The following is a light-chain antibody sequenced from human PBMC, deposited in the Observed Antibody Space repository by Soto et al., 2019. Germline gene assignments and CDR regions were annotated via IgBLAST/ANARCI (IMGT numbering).Light chain of an antibody. V-gene: IGKV1-5*01. CDR2: DAS. CDR3: QQYNGFWS. J-gene: IGKJ1*01. Sequence: DIQMTQSPSTLSASVGDRVTITCRASQSIDTWLGWYQQKPGKAPKLLIYDASVLESGVPSRFSGSGSGAEFTLTISSLQPDDFPTYYCQQYNGFWSLGQGTKVDIK. CDR1: QSIDTW.